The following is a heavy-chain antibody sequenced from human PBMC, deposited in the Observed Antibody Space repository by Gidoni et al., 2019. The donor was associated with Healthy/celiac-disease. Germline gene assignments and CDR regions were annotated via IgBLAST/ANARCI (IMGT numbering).Heavy chain of an antibody. V-gene: IGHV3-33*01. CDR3: ARGGLRGGGSGDGY. CDR2: IWYDGSNK. CDR1: GSTFRRYG. D-gene: IGHD6-19*01. J-gene: IGHJ4*02. Sequence: QVQLVESGGGVVQTGRSLRLSCAASGSTFRRYGMHWVRQAPGKGLEWVAVIWYDGSNKDYAASVKGRFTISRDNSKNTLYLQMNSLRAEDTAVYYCARGGLRGGGSGDGYWGQGTLVTVSS.